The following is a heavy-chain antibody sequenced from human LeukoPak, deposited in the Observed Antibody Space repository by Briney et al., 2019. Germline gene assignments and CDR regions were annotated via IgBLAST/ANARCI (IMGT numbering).Heavy chain of an antibody. J-gene: IGHJ4*02. CDR1: GGSISSSSYY. Sequence: PSETLSLTCTVSGGSISSSSYYWGWIRQPPGKGLEWIGNIYYSGSTYHNPSLKSRVTISVDTSKNQFSLKVSSVTAADTAVYYCARTRGSDWGSYYYFDYWGQGTLVTVSS. V-gene: IGHV4-39*07. D-gene: IGHD7-27*01. CDR3: ARTRGSDWGSYYYFDY. CDR2: IYYSGST.